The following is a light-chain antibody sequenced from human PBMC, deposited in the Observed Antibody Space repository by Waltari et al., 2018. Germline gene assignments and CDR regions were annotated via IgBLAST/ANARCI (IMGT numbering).Light chain of an antibody. CDR1: QGISTY. Sequence: DIQLTQSPSFLSASVRDRVTITCRASQGISTYLAWYQRQPGKAPKLLISAAYTLQSDIPSRFSGSGSGTDFTLTISSLQPEDFATYYCQQSYSTPVTFGQGTKVEIK. CDR3: QQSYSTPVT. V-gene: IGKV1-39*01. J-gene: IGKJ1*01. CDR2: AAY.